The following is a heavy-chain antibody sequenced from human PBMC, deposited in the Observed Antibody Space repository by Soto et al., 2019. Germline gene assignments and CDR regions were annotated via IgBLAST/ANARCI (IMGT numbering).Heavy chain of an antibody. V-gene: IGHV3-7*05. CDR2: IKQDGSEK. CDR3: ARYNWNPPLYYYGMDV. Sequence: GGSLRLSCAASGFTFSSYWMSWVRQAPGKGLEWVANIKQDGSEKYYVDSVKGRFTISRDNAKNSLYLQMNSLRAEDTAVYYCARYNWNPPLYYYGMDVWGQGTTVTVSS. D-gene: IGHD1-20*01. J-gene: IGHJ6*02. CDR1: GFTFSSYW.